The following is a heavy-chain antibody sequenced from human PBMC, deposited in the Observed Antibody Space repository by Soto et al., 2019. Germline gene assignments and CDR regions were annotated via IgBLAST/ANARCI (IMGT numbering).Heavy chain of an antibody. D-gene: IGHD5-12*01. CDR3: AREGGQSGYDCSGGQANDPFYI. CDR2: IYYSGST. CDR1: GGSISSYY. Sequence: AETLSVTCTVSGGSISSYYWSWIRQPPGKGLEWIGYIYYSGSTNYNPSLKSRVTISVDTAKNQFSLKLRSVTAADTAVYYCAREGGQSGYDCSGGQANDPFYIWGQGTMVTVSS. J-gene: IGHJ3*02. V-gene: IGHV4-59*01.